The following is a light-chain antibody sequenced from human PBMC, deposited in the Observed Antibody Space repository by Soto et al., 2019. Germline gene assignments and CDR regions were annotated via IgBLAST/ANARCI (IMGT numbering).Light chain of an antibody. V-gene: IGKV1-5*01. J-gene: IGKJ2*01. CDR2: DAS. CDR3: QQYDSNSHT. Sequence: DLQMTQSPPTLSASVGDSVTITCRASQSISSWLAWYQQRPGKAPKLLIFDASSLEGGVPRRFSGSGSGTEFTLTISSLQPDDFATYYCQQYDSNSHTFGPGTILEMK. CDR1: QSISSW.